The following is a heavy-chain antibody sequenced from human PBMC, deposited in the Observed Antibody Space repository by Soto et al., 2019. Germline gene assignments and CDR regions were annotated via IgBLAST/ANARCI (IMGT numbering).Heavy chain of an antibody. CDR1: SYSLPSYG. Sequence: SLKVTCRASSYSLPSYGGRLVRQAPGQGLEWMGWISAYNGNTNYAQKLQGRVTMTTDTSTSTAYMELRSLRSDDTAVYYCARSSPGYQLLPDWGQGTLVTVSS. CDR3: ARSSPGYQLLPD. V-gene: IGHV1-18*04. J-gene: IGHJ4*02. CDR2: ISAYNGNT. D-gene: IGHD2-2*01.